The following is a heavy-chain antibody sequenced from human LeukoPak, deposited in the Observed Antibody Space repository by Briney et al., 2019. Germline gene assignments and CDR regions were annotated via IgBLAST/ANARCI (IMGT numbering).Heavy chain of an antibody. Sequence: KSGGSLRLSCAASGFTFSSYSMNWVRQAPGKGLEWVSSISSSSSYIYYADSVKGRFTISRDNAKNSLYLQMNSLRAEDTAVYDCARPAGTGSDYWGQGTLVTVTS. D-gene: IGHD3-10*01. CDR3: ARPAGTGSDY. J-gene: IGHJ4*02. CDR2: ISSSSSYI. CDR1: GFTFSSYS. V-gene: IGHV3-21*01.